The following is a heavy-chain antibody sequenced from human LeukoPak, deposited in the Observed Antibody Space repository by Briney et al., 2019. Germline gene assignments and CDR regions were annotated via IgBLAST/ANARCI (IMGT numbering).Heavy chain of an antibody. CDR3: ARRYYFVSGSYYPFDF. CDR1: GGSISSGDYF. V-gene: IGHV4-39*01. CDR2: IHYSGTT. J-gene: IGHJ4*02. Sequence: SETLSLTCTVSGGSISSGDYFWSWIRQHPGKGLEWMGCIHYSGTTYSNPSLKSRISISVDTSKSQFSLKLRSVTAADTAVYYCARRYYFVSGSYYPFDFWGQGTLVTVSS. D-gene: IGHD3-10*01.